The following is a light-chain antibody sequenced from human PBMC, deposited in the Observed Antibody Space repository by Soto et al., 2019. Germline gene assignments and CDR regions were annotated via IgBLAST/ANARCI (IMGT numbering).Light chain of an antibody. CDR3: SSYAGSNNFVV. CDR1: SSDVGGYNY. V-gene: IGLV2-8*01. Sequence: QSVLTQPPSXXXXPGQSVTISCTGTSSDVGGYNYVSWYQQHPGKAPKLMIYEVSKRPSGVPDRFSGSKSGNTASLTVSGLQAEDEADYYCSSYAGSNNFVVFGGGTKVTVL. CDR2: EVS. J-gene: IGLJ2*01.